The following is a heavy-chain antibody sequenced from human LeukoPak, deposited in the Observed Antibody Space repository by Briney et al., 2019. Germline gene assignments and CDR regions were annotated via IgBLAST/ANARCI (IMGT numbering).Heavy chain of an antibody. D-gene: IGHD6-19*01. CDR1: GYTFTGYY. Sequence: ASVKDSCKASGYTFTGYYMHWVRQAPGQGLEWMGRINPNSGGTNYAQKFQGRVTMTRDTSISTAYMELSRLRSDDTAVYYCARDQGYSSGWYGELSDYWGQGTLVTVSS. CDR2: INPNSGGT. J-gene: IGHJ4*02. CDR3: ARDQGYSSGWYGELSDY. V-gene: IGHV1-2*06.